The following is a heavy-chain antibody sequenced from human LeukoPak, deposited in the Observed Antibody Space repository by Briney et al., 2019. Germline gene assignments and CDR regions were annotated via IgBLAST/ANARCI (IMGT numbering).Heavy chain of an antibody. J-gene: IGHJ4*02. CDR1: GFTFSSYW. D-gene: IGHD6-6*01. CDR2: IKQDGSEA. Sequence: GGSLRLSCAASGFTFSSYWMTWVRQAPGKGLEWVANIKQDGSEAYYVDSVKGRFTVSGDNSKNTLYLQMNSLRAEDTAVYYCAAYSSSDSFDYWGQGTLVTVSS. CDR3: AAYSSSDSFDY. V-gene: IGHV3-7*01.